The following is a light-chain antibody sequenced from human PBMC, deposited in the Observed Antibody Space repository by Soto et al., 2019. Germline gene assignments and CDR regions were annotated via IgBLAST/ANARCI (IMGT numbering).Light chain of an antibody. CDR1: QSVDSF. V-gene: IGKV3-11*01. CDR2: DTS. Sequence: EIVLTQSPATLSLSPGERATLSCRASQSVDSFLAWYQQKPGQAPRLLIYDTSIRATGIPARFSGSGSGTDFTLTISSLEPEDFAVYYCQQRNSWPPTFTFGQGTRLEIK. J-gene: IGKJ5*01. CDR3: QQRNSWPPTFT.